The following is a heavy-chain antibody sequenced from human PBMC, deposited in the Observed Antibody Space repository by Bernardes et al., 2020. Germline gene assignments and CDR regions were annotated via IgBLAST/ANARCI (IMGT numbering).Heavy chain of an antibody. V-gene: IGHV4-61*01. J-gene: IGHJ5*02. D-gene: IGHD3-22*01. CDR3: ARDPRGSSGLNWFDP. CDR2: IYYSGST. Sequence: SETLSLTCTVSGGSVSSCSYYWSWIRQPPGKGLEWIGYIYYSGSTNYNPSLKSRVTISVDTSKNQFSLKLSSVTAADTAVYYCARDPRGSSGLNWFDPWGQGTLVTVSS. CDR1: GGSVSSCSYY.